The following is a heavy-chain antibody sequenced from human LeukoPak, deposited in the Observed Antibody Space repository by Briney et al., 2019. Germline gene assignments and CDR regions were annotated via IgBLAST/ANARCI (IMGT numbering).Heavy chain of an antibody. V-gene: IGHV3-74*01. D-gene: IGHD3-10*01. CDR2: INNDGSDT. J-gene: IGHJ1*01. CDR1: GFSFADSW. Sequence: PGGSLRLSCAASGFSFADSWMQWVRQAPGKGLVWVSRINNDGSDTRYADSVRGRFTISRDNAKNTLYLQMNSLRAEDKAVYYCARVSGLGMNEYYQHWGQGTLVTVPS. CDR3: ARVSGLGMNEYYQH.